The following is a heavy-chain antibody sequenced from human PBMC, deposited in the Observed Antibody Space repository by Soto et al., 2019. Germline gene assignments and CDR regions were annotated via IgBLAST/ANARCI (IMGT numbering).Heavy chain of an antibody. Sequence: QVQLVQSGAEVKKPGSSVKVSCKASGGTFSSYAISWVRQAPGQGLEWMGGIIPIFGTANYAQKFQGRVTITADESTSTAYMELSSLRSEDTAVYYCASSIAARPRYYYYYGMDVWGQGTTVTVSS. CDR3: ASSIAARPRYYYYYGMDV. D-gene: IGHD6-6*01. CDR1: GGTFSSYA. CDR2: IIPIFGTA. J-gene: IGHJ6*02. V-gene: IGHV1-69*01.